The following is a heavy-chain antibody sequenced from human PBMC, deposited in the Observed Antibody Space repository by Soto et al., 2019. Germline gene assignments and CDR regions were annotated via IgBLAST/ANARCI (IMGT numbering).Heavy chain of an antibody. CDR1: GFTFSSYG. Sequence: PGGSLRLSCAASGFTFSSYGMHWVRQAPGKGLEWVTVIWYDGSNKHYADSVKGRFTISRDNSKNTLYLQMNSLRAEDTAVYYCAKNGRDTTLTTLDYWAQGTLVTVSS. J-gene: IGHJ4*02. D-gene: IGHD4-17*01. CDR2: IWYDGSNK. V-gene: IGHV3-33*06. CDR3: AKNGRDTTLTTLDY.